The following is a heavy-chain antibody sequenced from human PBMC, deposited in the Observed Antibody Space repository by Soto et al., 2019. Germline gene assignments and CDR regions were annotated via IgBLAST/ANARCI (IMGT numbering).Heavy chain of an antibody. CDR3: ARDGVRSTAYFGYFDF. J-gene: IGHJ4*02. D-gene: IGHD3-3*01. CDR1: GVSVKSSG. Sequence: LGSAACGVSVKSSGIDGGRQTKDKGLEWVAVIRFDGSNIYYADSVKGRFTISRDNARNMLYLQMNSLRAEDTAVYYCARDGVRSTAYFGYFDFWGLGTLVTVSS. V-gene: IGHV3-33*01. CDR2: IRFDGSNI.